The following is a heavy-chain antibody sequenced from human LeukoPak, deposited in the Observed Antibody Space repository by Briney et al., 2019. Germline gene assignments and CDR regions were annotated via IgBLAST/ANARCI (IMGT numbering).Heavy chain of an antibody. CDR1: GYTFTSCD. Sequence: ASVKVSCKASGYTFTSCDIHCVRQATGQGLEWMGWMNPNSGNTGYSLKFQGRVTITRDTSISTDYMELGSLRYEDTAVYYCARAFRGYNWFDPWGKGTLVTVSS. J-gene: IGHJ5*02. V-gene: IGHV1-8*03. D-gene: IGHD3-3*02. CDR3: ARAFRGYNWFDP. CDR2: MNPNSGNT.